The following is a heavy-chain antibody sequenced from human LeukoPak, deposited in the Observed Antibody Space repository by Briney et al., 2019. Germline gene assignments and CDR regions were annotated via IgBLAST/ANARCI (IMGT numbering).Heavy chain of an antibody. CDR1: GYPFTGYY. J-gene: IGHJ4*02. V-gene: IGHV1-2*02. D-gene: IGHD2-2*01. Sequence: GASVKVSCKASGYPFTGYYLHWVRQAPGQGLDWMGWINPNSGFTNYAQKFQGRVTMTRDTSISTAYMELSRLRSDDTAVYYCARLADCSSSSCRSFDYWGQGTLVTVSS. CDR2: INPNSGFT. CDR3: ARLADCSSSSCRSFDY.